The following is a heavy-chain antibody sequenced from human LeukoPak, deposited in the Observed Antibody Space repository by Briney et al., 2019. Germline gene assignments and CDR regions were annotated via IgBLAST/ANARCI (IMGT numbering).Heavy chain of an antibody. V-gene: IGHV4-59*01. CDR1: GGSISSYY. D-gene: IGHD3-10*01. J-gene: IGHJ6*02. CDR2: IYYSGST. CDR3: ARANLYYYGSGSYYPAYYYYGMDV. Sequence: SETLSLTCTVSGGSISSYYWSWIRQPPGKGLEWIGYIYYSGSTNYNPSLKSRVTISVDTSKNQFSLKLSSVTAADTAVYYCARANLYYYGSGSYYPAYYYYGMDVWGQGTTVTVSS.